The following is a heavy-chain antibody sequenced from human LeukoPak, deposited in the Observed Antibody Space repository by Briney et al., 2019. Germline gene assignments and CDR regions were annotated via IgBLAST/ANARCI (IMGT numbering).Heavy chain of an antibody. CDR2: IYYSGST. D-gene: IGHD3-10*01. CDR1: GGSVSSGSYY. V-gene: IGHV4-61*01. Sequence: PSETLSLTCTVSGGSVSSGSYYWSWIRQPPGKGLEWIGYIYYSGSTNCNPSLKSRVTISVDTSKNQFSLKLSSVTAADTAVYYCARWFGELFDTDVWGQGTTVTVSS. J-gene: IGHJ6*02. CDR3: ARWFGELFDTDV.